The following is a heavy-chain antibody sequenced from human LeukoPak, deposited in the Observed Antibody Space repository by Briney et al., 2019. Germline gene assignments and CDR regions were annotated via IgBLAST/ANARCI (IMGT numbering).Heavy chain of an antibody. V-gene: IGHV1-18*01. D-gene: IGHD2-2*01. CDR1: GYTFTSYG. Sequence: GASVKVSCKASGYTFTSYGISWVRQAPGQGLEWMGWISAYNGNTNYAQKLQGRVTMTTDTSTRTAYMELRSLRSDDTAVYYCARFWTYCSSTSCYYYFDYWGQGTLVTVSS. CDR3: ARFWTYCSSTSCYYYFDY. CDR2: ISAYNGNT. J-gene: IGHJ4*02.